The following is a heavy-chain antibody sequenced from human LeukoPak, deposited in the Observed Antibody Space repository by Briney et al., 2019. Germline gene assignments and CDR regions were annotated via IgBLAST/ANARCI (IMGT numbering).Heavy chain of an antibody. D-gene: IGHD1-26*01. Sequence: PGGSLRLSCAASGFTFSSYAMSWVREAPGKGLGWVSAISGSGGSTYYADSVKGRFAISRDNSKNTLYLQMNSLRAEDTAVYYCAKVRRYSGSYYWFDYWGQGTLVTVSS. CDR1: GFTFSSYA. J-gene: IGHJ4*02. V-gene: IGHV3-23*01. CDR3: AKVRRYSGSYYWFDY. CDR2: ISGSGGST.